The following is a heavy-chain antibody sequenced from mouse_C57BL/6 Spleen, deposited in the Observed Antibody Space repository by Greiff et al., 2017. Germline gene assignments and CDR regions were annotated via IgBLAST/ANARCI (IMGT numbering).Heavy chain of an antibody. CDR1: GYTFTSYG. CDR3: ASCGRYSNYVGYFDY. J-gene: IGHJ2*01. Sequence: QVQLMQSGAELARPGASVKLSCKASGYTFTSYGISWVKQRTGQGLEWIGKIYPRSGNTYYNEKFKGSATLPADKSSSTAYMELRSLTSEDSAVYFCASCGRYSNYVGYFDYWGQGTTLTVSS. V-gene: IGHV1-81*01. D-gene: IGHD2-5*01. CDR2: IYPRSGNT.